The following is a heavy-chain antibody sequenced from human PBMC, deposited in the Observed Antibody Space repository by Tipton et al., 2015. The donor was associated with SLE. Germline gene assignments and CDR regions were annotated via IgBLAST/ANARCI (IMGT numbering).Heavy chain of an antibody. CDR2: IYYSGST. CDR1: GGSISGYY. V-gene: IGHV4-59*12. Sequence: TLSLTCTVSGGSISGYYWSWIRQPPGRGLEWIGYIYYSGSTNYNPSLKSRVTISVDKSKNQFSLKLSSVTAADTAVYYCARVPPEGQQSVYSGQGTLVTVSS. J-gene: IGHJ4*02. CDR3: ARVPPEGQQSVY. D-gene: IGHD6-13*01.